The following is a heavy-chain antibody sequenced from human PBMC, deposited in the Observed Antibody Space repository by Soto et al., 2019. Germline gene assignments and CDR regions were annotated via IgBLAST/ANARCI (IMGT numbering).Heavy chain of an antibody. Sequence: QVQLRESGPGLVKPSQTLSLTCTASGGSISSGGYYWTWIRQHPGKGLECIGYIYYSGSTYYNPSLKRRVTISVDTSKNHFSLKLSSVTAADTAVYYCAREEGYSGYDSYYYGMDVWGQGTPVTVSS. J-gene: IGHJ6*02. CDR3: AREEGYSGYDSYYYGMDV. V-gene: IGHV4-31*03. CDR2: IYYSGST. D-gene: IGHD5-12*01. CDR1: GGSISSGGYY.